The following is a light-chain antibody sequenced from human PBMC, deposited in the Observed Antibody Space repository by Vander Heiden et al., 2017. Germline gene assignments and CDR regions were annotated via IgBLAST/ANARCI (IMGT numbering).Light chain of an antibody. CDR3: SSYTSRSTWV. J-gene: IGLJ2*01. CDR2: DGT. CDR1: SSDVGGYKY. V-gene: IGLV2-14*01. Sequence: SALTQPAPVSGSVGQSIPISCTGTSSDVGGYKYVSWFQQHPGKAPKLMMYDGTDRPSGASNRFSGSKSGNTASMTISGRQAEDEGDYYCSSYTSRSTWVFGGGTKVTVL.